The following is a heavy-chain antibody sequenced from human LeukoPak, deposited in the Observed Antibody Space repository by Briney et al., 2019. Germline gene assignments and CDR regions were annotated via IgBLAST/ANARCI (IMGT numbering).Heavy chain of an antibody. CDR3: ARSSSGWGTNWFDP. J-gene: IGHJ5*02. V-gene: IGHV4-59*01. Sequence: PSETLSLTCTVSGGPISSYYWSWIRQPPGKGLEWIGYIYYSGSTNYNPSLKCRVTISVDTSNNQFSLKLSSVTAADTAVYYCARSSSGWGTNWFDPWGQGTLVTVSS. D-gene: IGHD6-19*01. CDR2: IYYSGST. CDR1: GGPISSYY.